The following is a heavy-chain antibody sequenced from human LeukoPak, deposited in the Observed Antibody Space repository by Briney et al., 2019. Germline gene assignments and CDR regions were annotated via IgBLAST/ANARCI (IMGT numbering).Heavy chain of an antibody. CDR1: GFIFSTYG. V-gene: IGHV3-33*01. CDR2: TWYDGSDR. Sequence: GGSLRLSCAASGFIFSTYGMHWVRQAPGKGLEWVAVTWYDGSDRSYADSVKGRFTISRDNSKNTLYLQMNRLRPEDTAVYYCARGTVTAPDYWGQGTLVTVAS. J-gene: IGHJ4*02. D-gene: IGHD2-21*02. CDR3: ARGTVTAPDY.